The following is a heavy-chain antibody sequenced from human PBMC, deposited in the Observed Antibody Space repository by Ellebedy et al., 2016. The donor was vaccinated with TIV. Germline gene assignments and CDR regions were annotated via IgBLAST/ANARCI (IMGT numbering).Heavy chain of an antibody. D-gene: IGHD1-26*01. CDR1: GFTFSSFS. J-gene: IGHJ4*02. CDR2: IKEDGSEE. CDR3: VRDLHWSYFD. Sequence: PGGSLRLSCGASGFTFSSFSMNWVRQAPGKGLEWVANIKEDGSEEYYVDSVKGRFTISRDNAKNSLYLQMNSLRAEDTAVYYCVRDLHWSYFDWGQGTLVTVSS. V-gene: IGHV3-7*03.